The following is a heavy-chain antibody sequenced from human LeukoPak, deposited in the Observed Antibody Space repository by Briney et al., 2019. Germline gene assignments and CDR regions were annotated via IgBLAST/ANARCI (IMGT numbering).Heavy chain of an antibody. J-gene: IGHJ4*02. V-gene: IGHV4-61*02. CDR2: IYTSGST. Sequence: PSETLSLTCTVSGGSISSSSYYWGWIRQPAGKGLEWIGRIYTSGSTNYNPSLKSRVTMSVDTSKNQFSLKLSSVTAADTAVYYCAREDYDFWSGYRINHFDYWGQGTLVTVSS. D-gene: IGHD3-3*01. CDR3: AREDYDFWSGYRINHFDY. CDR1: GGSISSSSYY.